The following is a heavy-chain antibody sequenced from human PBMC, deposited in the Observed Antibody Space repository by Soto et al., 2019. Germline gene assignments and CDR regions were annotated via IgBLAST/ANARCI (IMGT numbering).Heavy chain of an antibody. J-gene: IGHJ2*01. V-gene: IGHV2-5*02. CDR3: AHRPHPYEVYFDL. CDR1: GFSLNTPGVG. D-gene: IGHD3-22*01. Sequence: QITLKESGPTLVKPTQPLTLTCAFSGFSLNTPGVGVGWIRQPPGKALEWLALIYWDDDKRYSPSLEGRLTITKYTSRNQVVLTMPNLDTVDTAAYYSAHRPHPYEVYFDLWGRGTLVTVSS. CDR2: IYWDDDK.